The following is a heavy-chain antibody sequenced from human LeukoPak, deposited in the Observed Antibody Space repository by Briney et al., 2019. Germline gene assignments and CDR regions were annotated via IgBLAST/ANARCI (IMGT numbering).Heavy chain of an antibody. CDR2: MNPNSGNT. Sequence: ASVKVSCKASGYTFTSYDINWVRQATGQGLEWMGWMNPNSGNTGYAQKLQGRVTMTTDTSTSTAYMELRSLRSDDTAVYYCARGAGWSDTPFDYWGQGTLVTVSS. CDR3: ARGAGWSDTPFDY. D-gene: IGHD6-19*01. J-gene: IGHJ4*02. CDR1: GYTFTSYD. V-gene: IGHV1-8*01.